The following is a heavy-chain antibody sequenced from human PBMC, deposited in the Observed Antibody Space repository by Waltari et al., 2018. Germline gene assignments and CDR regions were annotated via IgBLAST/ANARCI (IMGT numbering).Heavy chain of an antibody. Sequence: QLQLQESGPGLVKPSETLSLTCTVSGGSISSSSYYWGWIRQPPGSGCDWIGSIYYSRSTYYNPSLMSRVTLSVDTSKNSLYLQMNSLRAEDTALYYCARDRGAAAVRLRSDAFDIWGQGTMVTVSS. CDR1: GGSISSSSYY. D-gene: IGHD6-13*01. V-gene: IGHV4-39*02. CDR2: IYYSRST. CDR3: ARDRGAAAVRLRSDAFDI. J-gene: IGHJ3*02.